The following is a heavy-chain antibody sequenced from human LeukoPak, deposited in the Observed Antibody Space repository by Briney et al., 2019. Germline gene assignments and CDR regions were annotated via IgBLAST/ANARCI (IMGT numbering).Heavy chain of an antibody. J-gene: IGHJ4*02. CDR3: ARDGIDY. CDR2: IKPDGSDT. V-gene: IGHV3-7*04. Sequence: QSGGSLRLSCAASGFIFTDYWMSWVRQAPGKGLEWVANIKPDGSDTYYADSVKGRFTISKDDAENSVFLQMNSLRVEDTALYYCARDGIDYWGQGTLVTVSS. CDR1: GFIFTDYW. D-gene: IGHD1-1*01.